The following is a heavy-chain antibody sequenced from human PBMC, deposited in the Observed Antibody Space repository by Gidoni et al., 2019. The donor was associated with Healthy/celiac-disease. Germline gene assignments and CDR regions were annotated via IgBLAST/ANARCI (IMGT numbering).Heavy chain of an antibody. Sequence: QVQLVESGGGVVQPGRSLRLSCAASGFTFSSYGMHWVRQAPGKGLEWVAVISYDGSNKYYADSVKGRFTISTDNSKNTLYLQMNSLRAEDTAVYYCAKDRVRSSYYGMDVWGQGTTVTVSS. J-gene: IGHJ6*02. D-gene: IGHD6-13*01. CDR3: AKDRVRSSYYGMDV. CDR1: GFTFSSYG. CDR2: ISYDGSNK. V-gene: IGHV3-30*18.